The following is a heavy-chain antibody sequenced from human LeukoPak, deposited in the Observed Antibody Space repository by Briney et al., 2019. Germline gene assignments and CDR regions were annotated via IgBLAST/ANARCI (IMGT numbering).Heavy chain of an antibody. CDR1: GGSISIYY. CDR2: IYYSGST. Sequence: SETLSLTCTVSGGSISIYYWSWIRQPPGKGLEWIGYIYYSGSTNYNPSLKSRVTISVDTSKNQFSLKLNSVTAADTAVYYCARDRSQFDYWGQGTLVTVSS. CDR3: ARDRSQFDY. D-gene: IGHD6-6*01. J-gene: IGHJ4*02. V-gene: IGHV4-59*01.